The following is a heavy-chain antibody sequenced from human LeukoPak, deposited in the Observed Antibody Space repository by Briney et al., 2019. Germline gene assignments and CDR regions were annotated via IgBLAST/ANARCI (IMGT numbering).Heavy chain of an antibody. Sequence: PGGSLRLSCAASGFTFDDYAMHWVRQAPGKGLEWVSGISWNSGSIGYADSVKGRFTISRDNAKNSLYLQMNSLRAEDAALYYCAKDITAIVAGNGMDVWGQGTTVTVSS. CDR1: GFTFDDYA. CDR3: AKDITAIVAGNGMDV. CDR2: ISWNSGSI. V-gene: IGHV3-9*01. J-gene: IGHJ6*02. D-gene: IGHD6-19*01.